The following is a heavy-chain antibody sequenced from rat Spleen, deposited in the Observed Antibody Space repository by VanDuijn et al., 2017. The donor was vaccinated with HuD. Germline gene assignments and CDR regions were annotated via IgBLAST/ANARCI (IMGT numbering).Heavy chain of an antibody. J-gene: IGHJ2*01. CDR3: ARDTTDYFDY. Sequence: EVQLVESGGGLVQPGRSLKLSCAASGFTFSNYGMAWVRQAPTKGLEWVATITYDGSGTFYRDSVKGRFTISRDNAKSTLQLQMDSLRSEDTATYYCARDTTDYFDYWGQGVMVTVSS. CDR1: GFTFSNYG. D-gene: IGHD1-6*01. CDR2: ITYDGSGT. V-gene: IGHV5-29*01.